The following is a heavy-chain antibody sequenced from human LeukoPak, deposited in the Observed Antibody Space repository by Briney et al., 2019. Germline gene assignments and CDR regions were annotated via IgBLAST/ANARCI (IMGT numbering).Heavy chain of an antibody. D-gene: IGHD6-6*01. J-gene: IGHJ4*02. CDR1: EFTFSSYG. Sequence: GGSLRLSCAASEFTFSSYGMYWVRQAPGKGLEWVAFIRYDGSNKYYTDSVKGRFTISRDNSKNTLYLQMNSLRAEDTAVYYCAKDFFASTAARPHYWGQGTLVTVSS. CDR3: AKDFFASTAARPHY. V-gene: IGHV3-30*02. CDR2: IRYDGSNK.